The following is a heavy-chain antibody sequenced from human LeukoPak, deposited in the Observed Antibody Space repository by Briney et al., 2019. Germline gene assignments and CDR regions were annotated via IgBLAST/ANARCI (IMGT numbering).Heavy chain of an antibody. CDR1: GGSINSYY. D-gene: IGHD6-19*01. CDR2: IYDSGST. J-gene: IGHJ4*02. V-gene: IGHV4-59*01. Sequence: PSETLSLTCTVSGGSINSYYWSWIRQPPGKGLEWIGYIYDSGSTNYNPSLKSRVTISVDTSKNQFSLKLSSVTAADTAVYYCARIVKNGGWLVLFDYWGQGTLVTVSS. CDR3: ARIVKNGGWLVLFDY.